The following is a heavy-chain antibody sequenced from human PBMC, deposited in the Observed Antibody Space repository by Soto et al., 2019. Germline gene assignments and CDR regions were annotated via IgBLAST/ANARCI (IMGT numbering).Heavy chain of an antibody. Sequence: QVQLVESGGGVGQPGRSLRLSCAASGFTFSSYGMHWVRQAPGKGLDWVAFILYDGTKKSYAVSGKGRFTISRDNSKRAPYLHMGSLRAEDTAGYYWAIIGGWDHFTLTAFYYWGQATVVTGSS. V-gene: IGHV3-33*01. J-gene: IGHJ4*02. CDR2: ILYDGTKK. CDR3: AIIGGWDHFTLTAFYY. D-gene: IGHD1-26*01. CDR1: GFTFSSYG.